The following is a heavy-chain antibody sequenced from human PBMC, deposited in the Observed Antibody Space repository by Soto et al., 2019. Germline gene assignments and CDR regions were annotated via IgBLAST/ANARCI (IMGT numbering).Heavy chain of an antibody. J-gene: IGHJ6*02. CDR2: INAGNGNT. D-gene: IGHD1-1*01. Sequence: ASVKVSCKASEDTFTRYVIHWVRQAPGQRLEWMGRINAGNGNTKYSQNFQGRLTITRDASASTAYMELSSLRSQDTAVYYCATSTIDTTTWKQYFYGMDVWGQGSTVTVSS. CDR1: EDTFTRYV. V-gene: IGHV1-3*01. CDR3: ATSTIDTTTWKQYFYGMDV.